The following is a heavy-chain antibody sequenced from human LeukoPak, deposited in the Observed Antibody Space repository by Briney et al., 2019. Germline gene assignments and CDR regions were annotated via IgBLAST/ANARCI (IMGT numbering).Heavy chain of an antibody. V-gene: IGHV1-3*01. Sequence: ASVKVSCKASGYTFSNYAVHWVRQAPGQRLEWMGWINAGNGDTKYSQSFQGRVTITRDTSASTAYMELRSLRSEDTAFYYCARLLYSFGLRLGFAFDIWGQGTMVTVSS. CDR2: INAGNGDT. CDR3: ARLLYSFGLRLGFAFDI. CDR1: GYTFSNYA. D-gene: IGHD5-18*01. J-gene: IGHJ3*02.